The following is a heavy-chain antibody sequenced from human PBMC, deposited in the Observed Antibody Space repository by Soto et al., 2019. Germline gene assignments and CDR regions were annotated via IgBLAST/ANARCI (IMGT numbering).Heavy chain of an antibody. CDR2: VKNNGGET. CDR1: GFIFSHAW. J-gene: IGHJ5*02. D-gene: IGHD2-21*01. CDR3: AAYLGPPYDSNPWFDP. V-gene: IGHV3-15*07. Sequence: EVQLVESGGDLVQPGGSLRLSCAASGFIFSHAWFHWVRQPPGKGLELVCRVKNNGGETDYAASVKGRFIISRDDSKDMVYLQMSSLITEDTAIYYCAAYLGPPYDSNPWFDPWGQGTLVTVSS.